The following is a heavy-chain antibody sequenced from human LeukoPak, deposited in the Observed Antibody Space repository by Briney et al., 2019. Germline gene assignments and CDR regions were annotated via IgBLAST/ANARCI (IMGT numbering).Heavy chain of an antibody. CDR1: GFTFSSYE. CDR3: ARERQDTILHSGAFDI. D-gene: IGHD2-21*01. V-gene: IGHV3-48*03. J-gene: IGHJ3*02. Sequence: GGSLRLSCAASGFTFSSYEMNWVREAPGKGLEWGSYISSSGSTIYYADSVKGRFTISRDNYKNTLYLQMNSLRAEDTAVYFCARERQDTILHSGAFDIWGQGAMVTVSS. CDR2: ISSSGSTI.